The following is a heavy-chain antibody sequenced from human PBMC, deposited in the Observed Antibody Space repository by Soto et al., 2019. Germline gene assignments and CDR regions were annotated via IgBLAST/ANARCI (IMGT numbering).Heavy chain of an antibody. CDR3: ARATAAIGMDV. CDR1: GGSFSGYY. Sequence: QVQLQQWGAGLLKPSETLSLTCAVYGGSFSGYYWSWIRQPPGKGLEWIGEINHSGSTNYNPSLKSRVTISVDTSKNQFSLKLSSVTAADTAVYYCARATAAIGMDVWGQGTTVTVSS. V-gene: IGHV4-34*01. D-gene: IGHD2-2*02. CDR2: INHSGST. J-gene: IGHJ6*02.